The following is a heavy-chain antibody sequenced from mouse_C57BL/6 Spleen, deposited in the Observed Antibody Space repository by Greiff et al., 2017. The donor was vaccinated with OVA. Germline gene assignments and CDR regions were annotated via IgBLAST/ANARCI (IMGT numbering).Heavy chain of an antibody. V-gene: IGHV1-61*01. CDR3: ARGVYYSNLFAY. CDR2: IYPSDSET. D-gene: IGHD2-5*01. CDR1: GYTFTSYW. Sequence: QVQLQQPGAELVRPGSSVKLSCKASGYTFTSYWMDWVKQRPGQGLEWIGNIYPSDSETHYNQKFQDKATLTVDKSYSPAYMQLSSLTSEDSAVYDCARGVYYSNLFAYWGQGTLVTVSA. J-gene: IGHJ3*01.